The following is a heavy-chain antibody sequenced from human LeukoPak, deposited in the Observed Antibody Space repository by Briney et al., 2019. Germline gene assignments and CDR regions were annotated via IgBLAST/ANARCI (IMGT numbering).Heavy chain of an antibody. D-gene: IGHD3-3*01. CDR1: GYSISSDYY. CDR2: VYHSGTT. V-gene: IGHV4-38-2*02. J-gene: IGHJ5*02. Sequence: PSETLSLTCTVSGYSISSDYYWGWIRQTPGKGLEWIGSVYHSGTTYHNPSLKSRVTMSVDTSKNQFSLKLSSVTAADTAVYYCARGRITIFGVAVRFDPWGQGTLVTVSS. CDR3: ARGRITIFGVAVRFDP.